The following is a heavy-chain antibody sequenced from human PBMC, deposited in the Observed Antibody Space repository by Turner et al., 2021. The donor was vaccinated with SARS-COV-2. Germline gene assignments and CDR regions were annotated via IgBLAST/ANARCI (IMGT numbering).Heavy chain of an antibody. Sequence: EVLRLESVGGLFQPGGCLRLSCAAAGFTVSSNYMTWGRQAPGKGVEWGPGIYSGGSTYYADSEKGRFTISRDNAKNTLYLQMNSLRAEDTAVYYCARDLMEVGGMDVWGQGTTVTVSS. D-gene: IGHD3-3*01. V-gene: IGHV3-53*01. CDR1: GFTVSSNY. CDR3: ARDLMEVGGMDV. CDR2: IYSGGST. J-gene: IGHJ6*02.